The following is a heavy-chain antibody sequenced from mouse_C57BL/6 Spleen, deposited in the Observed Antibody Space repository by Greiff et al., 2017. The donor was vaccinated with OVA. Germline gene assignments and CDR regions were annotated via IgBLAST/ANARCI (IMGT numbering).Heavy chain of an antibody. CDR3: ARSGYPYAMDY. Sequence: VQVVESGAELARPGASVKLSCKASGYTFTSYGISWVKQRTGQGLEWIGEIYPRSGNTYYNEKFKGKATLTADKSSSTAYMELRSLTSEDSAVYFCARSGYPYAMDYWGQGTSVTVSS. CDR1: GYTFTSYG. D-gene: IGHD3-1*01. J-gene: IGHJ4*01. V-gene: IGHV1-81*01. CDR2: IYPRSGNT.